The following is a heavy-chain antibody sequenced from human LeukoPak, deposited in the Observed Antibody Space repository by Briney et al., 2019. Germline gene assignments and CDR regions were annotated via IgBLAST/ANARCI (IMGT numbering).Heavy chain of an antibody. Sequence: GRSLRLSCAASGFTFSSYAMHWVRQAPGKGLEWVAVISYDGSNKYYADSVKGRFTISRDNSKNTLYLQMNSLRAEDTAVYYCARDPFSYGSGSWVDYWGQGTLVTVSS. CDR1: GFTFSSYA. CDR2: ISYDGSNK. CDR3: ARDPFSYGSGSWVDY. J-gene: IGHJ4*02. D-gene: IGHD3-10*01. V-gene: IGHV3-30-3*01.